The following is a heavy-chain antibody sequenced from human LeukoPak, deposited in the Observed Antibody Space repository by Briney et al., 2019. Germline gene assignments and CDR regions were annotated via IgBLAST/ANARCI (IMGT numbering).Heavy chain of an antibody. D-gene: IGHD1-1*01. Sequence: GGSLRLSCAASGFTFSSYSMNWVRQAPGKGLEWVSSISSSSSYIYYADSVKGRFTISRDNAKNSLYLQMNSLRAEDTAAYYCARVDFSPGTRGGFDYWGQGTLVTVSS. J-gene: IGHJ4*02. V-gene: IGHV3-21*01. CDR2: ISSSSSYI. CDR1: GFTFSSYS. CDR3: ARVDFSPGTRGGFDY.